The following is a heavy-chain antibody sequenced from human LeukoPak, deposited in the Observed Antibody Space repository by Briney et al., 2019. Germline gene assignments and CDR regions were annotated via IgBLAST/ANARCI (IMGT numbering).Heavy chain of an antibody. CDR3: ARGLVVLMVYAKSWFDP. J-gene: IGHJ5*02. Sequence: SETLSLTCAVYGGSFSGYYWSWLRQPPGKGLEWIGEINHSGSTNYNPSLKSRVTISVDTSKNQFSLKLSSATAADTAVYYCARGLVVLMVYAKSWFDPWGQGTLVTVSS. V-gene: IGHV4-34*01. CDR1: GGSFSGYY. D-gene: IGHD2-8*01. CDR2: INHSGST.